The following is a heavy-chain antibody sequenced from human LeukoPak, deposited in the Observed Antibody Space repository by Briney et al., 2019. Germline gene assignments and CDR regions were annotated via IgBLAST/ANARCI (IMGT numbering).Heavy chain of an antibody. CDR3: AREYSGNYYN. Sequence: PSETLSLTCTVSGGSITSYYWSWIRQPPGKGLEWIGYIYYSESTNYNPSLKSRVTISVDTSKNQFSLKLSSVTAADTAVYYCAREYSGNYYNWGQGTLVTVSS. CDR2: IYYSEST. CDR1: GGSITSYY. J-gene: IGHJ4*02. D-gene: IGHD1-26*01. V-gene: IGHV4-59*12.